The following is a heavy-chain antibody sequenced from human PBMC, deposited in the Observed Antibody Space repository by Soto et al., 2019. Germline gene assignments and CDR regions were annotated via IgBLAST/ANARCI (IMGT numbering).Heavy chain of an antibody. J-gene: IGHJ4*02. CDR3: AKFSAAEGAEFDY. CDR1: GFTFSSYA. V-gene: IGHV3-23*01. Sequence: GGSLRLSCAASGFTFSSYAMSWVRQAPGKGLEWVSAISGSGGSTYYADSVKGRFTISRDNSKNTLYLQMSSLRAEDTAVYYCAKFSAAEGAEFDYWGQGTLVTVSS. CDR2: ISGSGGST. D-gene: IGHD2-2*01.